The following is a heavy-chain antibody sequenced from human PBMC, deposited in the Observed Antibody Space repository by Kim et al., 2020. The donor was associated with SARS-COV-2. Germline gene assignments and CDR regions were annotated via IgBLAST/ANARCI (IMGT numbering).Heavy chain of an antibody. Sequence: ASVKVSCKASGYTFTDYHIHWVRQAPGQGLDWVGIINCSGGGTAYAQKFRGRVTMTRDTSTNTVYMQLSSLRSEDTAIYYCTRELGSSFQRFDFWGQGTLVTVSS. CDR3: TRELGSSFQRFDF. V-gene: IGHV1-46*01. D-gene: IGHD6-6*01. CDR1: GYTFTDYH. J-gene: IGHJ4*02. CDR2: INCSGGGT.